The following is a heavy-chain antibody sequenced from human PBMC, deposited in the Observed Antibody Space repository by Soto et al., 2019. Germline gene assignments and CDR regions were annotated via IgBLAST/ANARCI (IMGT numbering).Heavy chain of an antibody. J-gene: IGHJ4*02. Sequence: GGSLRLSCAAPGFTFDDYAMHWVRQAPGKGLEWVSGISWNSGSIGYADSVKGRFTISRDNAKNSLYLQMNSLRAEDTALYYCAKDRGYSSSSYYFDYWGQGTLVTVSS. CDR1: GFTFDDYA. V-gene: IGHV3-9*01. D-gene: IGHD6-6*01. CDR3: AKDRGYSSSSYYFDY. CDR2: ISWNSGSI.